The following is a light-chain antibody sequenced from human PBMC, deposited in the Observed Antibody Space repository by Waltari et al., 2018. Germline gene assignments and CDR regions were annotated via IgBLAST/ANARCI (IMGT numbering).Light chain of an antibody. CDR3: AAWDDSLRGFIM. Sequence: QSVLTQPPSASGTPGQRVTISCSGSTTNIGSNSVHWYQQLPGAAPKLLIYRNDQRPSGVPDRFSGSNTGTSASLAISGLRSEDEADYYCAAWDDSLRGFIMFGGGTKLTVL. CDR1: TTNIGSNS. J-gene: IGLJ3*02. V-gene: IGLV1-47*01. CDR2: RND.